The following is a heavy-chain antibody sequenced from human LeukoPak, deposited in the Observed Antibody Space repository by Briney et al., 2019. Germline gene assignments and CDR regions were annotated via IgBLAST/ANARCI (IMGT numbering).Heavy chain of an antibody. J-gene: IGHJ4*02. CDR3: ARGGGDWGFHQSDY. V-gene: IGHV4-61*02. Sequence: SETLSLTCTVSGGSSSSGSYYWSWIRQPAGKGLEWIGCIYTSGSTNYNPSLKSRVTISVDTSKNQFSLKLSSVTAADTAVYYCARGGGDWGFHQSDYWGQGTLVTVSS. CDR2: IYTSGST. CDR1: GGSSSSGSYY. D-gene: IGHD2-21*01.